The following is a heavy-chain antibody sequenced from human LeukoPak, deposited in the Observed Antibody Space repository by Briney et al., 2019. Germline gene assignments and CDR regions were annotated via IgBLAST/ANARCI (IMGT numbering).Heavy chain of an antibody. D-gene: IGHD3-9*01. Sequence: PGGSLRLSCAASGFTFSSYAMSWVRQAPGKGLEWVSAISGSGGSTYYADSVKGRFTISRDNSKNTLYLQMNSLRAEDTAVYYCAKDSSDLLDILTAGYFDYWGQGTLVTVSS. CDR2: ISGSGGST. V-gene: IGHV3-23*01. J-gene: IGHJ4*02. CDR3: AKDSSDLLDILTAGYFDY. CDR1: GFTFSSYA.